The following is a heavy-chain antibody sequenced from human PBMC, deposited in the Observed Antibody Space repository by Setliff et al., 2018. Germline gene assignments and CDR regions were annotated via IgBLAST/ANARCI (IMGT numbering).Heavy chain of an antibody. CDR3: ARGPSPAHCGGDCYHSDY. V-gene: IGHV4-4*07. J-gene: IGHJ4*02. CDR1: GGSISSYY. Sequence: SETLSLTCTVSGGSISSYYWSWIRQPAGKGLEWIGHIYIGGSANYNPSLKSRVTMSIDTSKNQFSLKLNSVTAADMAVYYCARGPSPAHCGGDCYHSDYWGQGTLVTVSS. D-gene: IGHD2-21*02. CDR2: IYIGGSA.